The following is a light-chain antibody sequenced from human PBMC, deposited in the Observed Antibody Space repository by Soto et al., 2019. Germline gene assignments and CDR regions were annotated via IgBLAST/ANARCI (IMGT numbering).Light chain of an antibody. Sequence: EIVMTQSPATLSVSPGERATLSCRASQSVSSNLAWYQQKPGQAPRLLIYGASTRATGIPARFSGSWSGTEFTLTISSLQSEDFAVYYCQQYNNWPPRTFGGWTKVEIK. V-gene: IGKV3-15*01. CDR2: GAS. CDR3: QQYNNWPPRT. CDR1: QSVSSN. J-gene: IGKJ4*02.